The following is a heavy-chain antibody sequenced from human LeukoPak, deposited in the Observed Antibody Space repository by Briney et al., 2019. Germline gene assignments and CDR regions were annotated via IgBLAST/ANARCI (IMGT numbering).Heavy chain of an antibody. CDR2: IYYSGST. CDR1: GASISSYY. D-gene: IGHD3-3*01. CDR3: ARGSPTYYDFWSGYSGGDAFDI. Sequence: PSETLSLTCTVSGASISSYYWSWIRQSPGKGLEWIGYIYYSGSTNYNPSLKSRVTISVDTSKNQFSLKLSSVTAADTAVYYCARGSPTYYDFWSGYSGGDAFDIWGQGTMVTVSS. J-gene: IGHJ3*02. V-gene: IGHV4-59*12.